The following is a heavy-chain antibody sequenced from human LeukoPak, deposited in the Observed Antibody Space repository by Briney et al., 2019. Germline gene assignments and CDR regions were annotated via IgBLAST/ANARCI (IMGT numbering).Heavy chain of an antibody. CDR3: ARGGLTWFGESDDGGYLDY. V-gene: IGHV4-59*01. CDR1: GGSISSYY. CDR2: IYYSVST. D-gene: IGHD3-10*01. Sequence: PSETLSLTCTVSGGSISSYYWSWIRQPPGKGLEWIGYIYYSVSTNYNPSLKSRVTISVDTSKNQFSLKLSSVTAADTAVYYCARGGLTWFGESDDGGYLDYWGQGTPVTVSS. J-gene: IGHJ4*02.